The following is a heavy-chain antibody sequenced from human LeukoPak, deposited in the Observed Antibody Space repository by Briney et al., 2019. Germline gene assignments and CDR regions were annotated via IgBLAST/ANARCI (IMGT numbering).Heavy chain of an antibody. Sequence: SETLSLTCTVSGGSISSHYWSWIRQSPGKGLEWIGYIYYSGSINYNPSLKSRVTILVDTSKNQFSLKVSSVTAADTAVYYCARGQYSGSCFDNWGQGSLVTVSS. CDR3: ARGQYSGSCFDN. V-gene: IGHV4-59*11. J-gene: IGHJ4*02. CDR1: GGSISSHY. D-gene: IGHD1-26*01. CDR2: IYYSGSI.